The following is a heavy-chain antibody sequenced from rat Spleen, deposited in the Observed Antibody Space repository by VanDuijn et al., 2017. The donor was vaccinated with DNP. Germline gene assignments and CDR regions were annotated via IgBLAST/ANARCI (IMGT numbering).Heavy chain of an antibody. J-gene: IGHJ4*01. Sequence: EVQLVESGGGLVQPGRSLKLSCAASGFTFSDYSMAWVRQAPKKGLEWVATIVYDGSSSFYEDSVTGRFTISRDNAKSTLYLQMDSLRSEDTATYYCTTHGSIATISTGAMDVWGQGTSVTVSS. D-gene: IGHD1-2*01. V-gene: IGHV5S10*01. CDR1: GFTFSDYS. CDR2: IVYDGSSS. CDR3: TTHGSIATISTGAMDV.